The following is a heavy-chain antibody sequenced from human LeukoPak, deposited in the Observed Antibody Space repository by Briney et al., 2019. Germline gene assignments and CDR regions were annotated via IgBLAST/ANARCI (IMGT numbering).Heavy chain of an antibody. Sequence: ASVKVSCKVSGYTLTELSMHWVRQAPGKGLEWMGGFDPEDGETIYAQKFQGRVTMTEDTSTDTAYMELSSLRSEDTAVYYCATGIRYCSGGSCLRPFYGMDVWGQGTTVTVSS. CDR1: GYTLTELS. J-gene: IGHJ6*02. CDR3: ATGIRYCSGGSCLRPFYGMDV. CDR2: FDPEDGET. D-gene: IGHD2-15*01. V-gene: IGHV1-24*01.